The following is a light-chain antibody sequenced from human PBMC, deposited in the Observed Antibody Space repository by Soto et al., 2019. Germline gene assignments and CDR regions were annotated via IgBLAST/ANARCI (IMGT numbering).Light chain of an antibody. J-gene: IGKJ1*01. CDR2: KAS. CDR3: QYYDSYSWT. V-gene: IGKV1-5*03. Sequence: DIQMTQSPSTLSASVGDRVTITCRASQSISDWLAWYQQKPGKAPKFLIYKASNLESGVTSRFSGSGSGTGFTLTISSVEPDDFGNYYCQYYDSYSWTFGQGTKVEIK. CDR1: QSISDW.